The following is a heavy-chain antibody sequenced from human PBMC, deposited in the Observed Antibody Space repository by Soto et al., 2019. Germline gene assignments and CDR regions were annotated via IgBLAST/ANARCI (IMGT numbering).Heavy chain of an antibody. D-gene: IGHD6-6*01. CDR2: IYHSGST. CDR1: GGSISSSGYS. J-gene: IGHJ4*02. Sequence: QLQLQESGSGLVKPSQTLSLTCAVSGGSISSSGYSWSWIRQPPGKGLEWIGYIYHSGSTYYNPSLKSRVPISVDRSKNQYSLRLSSVTAADTAVYYCAGGIAARPFGYWGQGTLVSVSS. CDR3: AGGIAARPFGY. V-gene: IGHV4-30-2*01.